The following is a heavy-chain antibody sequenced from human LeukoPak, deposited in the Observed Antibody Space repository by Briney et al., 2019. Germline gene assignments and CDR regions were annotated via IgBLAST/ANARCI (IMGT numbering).Heavy chain of an antibody. CDR2: IWYDGSNK. V-gene: IGHV3-33*01. CDR1: GFTFKSYG. Sequence: GGSLRLSCVASGFTFKSYGMHWVRQAPGKGLEWVAIIWYDGSNKYYADFVKGRFTTSRDNSKNTLYLQMNSLRADDTAVYYCARGWIILRYFQRGWFDPWGQGTLVTVSS. J-gene: IGHJ5*02. D-gene: IGHD3-9*01. CDR3: ARGWIILRYFQRGWFDP.